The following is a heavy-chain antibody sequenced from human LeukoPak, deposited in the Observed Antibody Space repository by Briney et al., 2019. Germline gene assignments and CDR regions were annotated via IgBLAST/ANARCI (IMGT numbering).Heavy chain of an antibody. Sequence: GGSLRLSCAASGFTFSSYAMHWVRQAPGKGLEWVAVISYDGSNKYYADSVKGRFTISRDNSKNTLYLQMNSLRAEDTAVYYCARDQGSYYFDYWGQGTLVTVPS. CDR2: ISYDGSNK. V-gene: IGHV3-30-3*01. J-gene: IGHJ4*02. CDR3: ARDQGSYYFDY. CDR1: GFTFSSYA.